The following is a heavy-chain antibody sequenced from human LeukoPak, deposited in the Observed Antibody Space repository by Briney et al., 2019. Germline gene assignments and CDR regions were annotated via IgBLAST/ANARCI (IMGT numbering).Heavy chain of an antibody. CDR1: VFTFSKYA. J-gene: IGHJ4*02. CDR3: ARASTRDTGYYFDS. V-gene: IGHV3-23*01. Sequence: GGSLRLSCAASVFTFSKYAMGWVRQAPGKGPEWVSSIRYNIENTHYTDAVEGRFTIARYNSKNTLYLQMISLRAEDTARYYCARASTRDTGYYFDSWGQGTLVSVSS. D-gene: IGHD3-9*01. CDR2: IRYNIENT.